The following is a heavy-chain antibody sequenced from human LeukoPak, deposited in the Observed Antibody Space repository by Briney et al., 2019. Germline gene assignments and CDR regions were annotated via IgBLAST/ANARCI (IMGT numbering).Heavy chain of an antibody. Sequence: ASVKVSCKASGYTFTSYDINWVRQATGQGLEWMGWMNPNSGNTGYAHKFQGRVTMTRDTFISTAYMELSGLRSDDTAVYYCAREGGSVLPADMKNFDYWGQGTLVTVSS. D-gene: IGHD2-2*01. V-gene: IGHV1-8*01. CDR2: MNPNSGNT. CDR1: GYTFTSYD. J-gene: IGHJ4*02. CDR3: AREGGSVLPADMKNFDY.